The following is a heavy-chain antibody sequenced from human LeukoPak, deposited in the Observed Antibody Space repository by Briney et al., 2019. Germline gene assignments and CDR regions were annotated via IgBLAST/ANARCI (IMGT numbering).Heavy chain of an antibody. Sequence: KVSCKASGYTFTSYCIGWVRQMPGKGLEWMGIIYPGDSDTRYSPSFQGQVTISADKSISTAYLQWSSLKASDTAMYYCARPRDDWNDAFDYWGQGTLVTVSS. CDR2: IYPGDSDT. D-gene: IGHD1-1*01. CDR3: ARPRDDWNDAFDY. V-gene: IGHV5-51*01. J-gene: IGHJ4*02. CDR1: GYTFTSYC.